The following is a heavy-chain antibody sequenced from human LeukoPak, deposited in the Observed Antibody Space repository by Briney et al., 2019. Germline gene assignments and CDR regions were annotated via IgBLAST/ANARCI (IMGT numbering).Heavy chain of an antibody. V-gene: IGHV4-39*01. D-gene: IGHD6-6*01. Sequence: SETLSLTCTVSGGSISSSSYYWVWIRQPPGKGLEWIGSIYYSGSTYYNPSLKSRVTISVDTSKNQFSLKLSSVTAADTAVYYCARSIAARPFDYWGQGTLVTVSS. CDR1: GGSISSSSYY. CDR3: ARSIAARPFDY. CDR2: IYYSGST. J-gene: IGHJ4*02.